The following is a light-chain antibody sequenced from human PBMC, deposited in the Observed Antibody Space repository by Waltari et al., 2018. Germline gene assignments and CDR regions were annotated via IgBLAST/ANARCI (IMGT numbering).Light chain of an antibody. CDR2: WAS. J-gene: IGKJ5*01. CDR1: QSLLYGANNRDY. Sequence: DIVMTQSPDSLAVSLGERATLNCKSNQSLLYGANNRDYLAWVHQKPGQPPNLLIYWASTRESGVPDRFSGSGSGTDFTLTITSLQAEDVGVYYYQQYYTNPITFGQGTRLEI. V-gene: IGKV4-1*01. CDR3: QQYYTNPIT.